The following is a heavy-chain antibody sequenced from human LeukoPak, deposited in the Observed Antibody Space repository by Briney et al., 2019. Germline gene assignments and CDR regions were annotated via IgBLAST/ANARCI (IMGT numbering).Heavy chain of an antibody. J-gene: IGHJ4*02. V-gene: IGHV3-9*03. CDR3: AKDRSDGYGIDY. CDR1: GFSFDDYS. Sequence: GGSLRLSCAASGFSFDDYSMNWVRQAPGKGLEWVSGISWNSGSIGYAASVKGRFTISEDNANNSLYLQMNSLRAEDMALYYCAKDRSDGYGIDYWGQGTLVTVSS. CDR2: ISWNSGSI. D-gene: IGHD5-18*01.